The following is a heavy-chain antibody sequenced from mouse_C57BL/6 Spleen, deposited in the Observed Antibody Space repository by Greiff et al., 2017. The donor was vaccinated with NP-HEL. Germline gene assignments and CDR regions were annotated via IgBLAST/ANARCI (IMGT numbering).Heavy chain of an antibody. CDR3: ARHSTFFDY. CDR1: GYSITSGYY. V-gene: IGHV3-6*01. CDR2: ISYDGSN. D-gene: IGHD2-5*01. Sequence: EVQLQESGPGLVKPSQSLSLTCSVTGYSITSGYYWNWIRQFPGNKLEWMGYISYDGSNNYNPSLKNRISITRDTSKNQFFLKLNSVTTEDTATYYCARHSTFFDYWGQGTTLTVSS. J-gene: IGHJ2*01.